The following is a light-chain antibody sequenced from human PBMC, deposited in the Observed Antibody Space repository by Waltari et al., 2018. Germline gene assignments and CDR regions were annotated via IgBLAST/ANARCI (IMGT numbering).Light chain of an antibody. CDR3: QQSYSTPH. CDR2: AAS. V-gene: IGKV1-39*01. J-gene: IGKJ3*01. CDR1: QIISSY. Sequence: DIQLTQSPSSLSASVGDRVTITCRASQIISSYLNWYQQKPGKDPKLLIYAASSLQSGVPSRFSGSGSGTDFTLTISSLQPEDFATYYCQQSYSTPHFGPGTKVDIK.